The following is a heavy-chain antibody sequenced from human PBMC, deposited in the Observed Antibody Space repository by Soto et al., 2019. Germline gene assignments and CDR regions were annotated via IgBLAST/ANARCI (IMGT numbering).Heavy chain of an antibody. CDR3: ARDRTNYDSSGYSRRMARWDAFDI. J-gene: IGHJ3*02. V-gene: IGHV3-30-3*01. CDR1: GFTFSSYA. CDR2: ISYDGSNK. Sequence: GGSLRLSCAASGFTFSSYAMHWVRQAPGKGLEWVAVISYDGSNKYYADSVKGRFTISRDNSKNTLYLQMNSLRAEDTAVYYCARDRTNYDSSGYSRRMARWDAFDIWGQGTMVTVSS. D-gene: IGHD3-22*01.